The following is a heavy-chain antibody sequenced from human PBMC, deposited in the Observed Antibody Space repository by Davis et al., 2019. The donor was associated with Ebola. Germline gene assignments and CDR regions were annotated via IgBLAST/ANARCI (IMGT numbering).Heavy chain of an antibody. V-gene: IGHV1-8*02. CDR1: GYTFTSYG. Sequence: ASVKVSCKASGYTFTSYGISWVRQATGQGLEWMGWMNPDSGNTGYASKFQGRVTMTRNNSITTAYMELSSLSSEDTAVYYCARPIEKRCSPGCFDLWGRGTLVTVSS. CDR2: MNPDSGNT. CDR3: ARPIEKRCSPGCFDL. J-gene: IGHJ2*01. D-gene: IGHD4/OR15-4a*01.